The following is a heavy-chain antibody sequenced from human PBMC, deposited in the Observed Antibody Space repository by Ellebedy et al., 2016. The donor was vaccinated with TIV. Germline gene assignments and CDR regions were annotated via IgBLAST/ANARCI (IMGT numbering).Heavy chain of an antibody. V-gene: IGHV3-30-3*01. Sequence: GESLKISCAASGSTFSSYGMHWVRQAPGKGLEWVAFISYDGSDKNYADSVRGRFTISRDKSKKTLYLQMNSLRVEDTAVYSCARVFNSYFFDYWGQGTLVAVSS. J-gene: IGHJ4*02. CDR2: ISYDGSDK. CDR3: ARVFNSYFFDY. CDR1: GSTFSSYG. D-gene: IGHD3-10*02.